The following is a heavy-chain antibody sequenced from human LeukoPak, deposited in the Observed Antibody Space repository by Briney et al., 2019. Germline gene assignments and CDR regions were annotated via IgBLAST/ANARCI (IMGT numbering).Heavy chain of an antibody. V-gene: IGHV3-33*01. J-gene: IGHJ4*02. CDR1: GFTFSSYG. D-gene: IGHD6-19*01. CDR2: IWYDGSNK. Sequence: GRSLRLSCAASGFTFSSYGMHWVRQAPGKGLEWVAVIWYDGSNKYYADSVKGRFTISRDNSKNTLYLQMNSLRAEDTAVYYCARGHLERLARYYFDYWGQGTLVTVSS. CDR3: ARGHLERLARYYFDY.